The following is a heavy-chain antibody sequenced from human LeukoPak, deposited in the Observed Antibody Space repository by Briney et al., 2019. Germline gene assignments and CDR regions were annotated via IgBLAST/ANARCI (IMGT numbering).Heavy chain of an antibody. CDR2: IRDDGSRA. CDR3: AKKLVPYIGSGYGLAV. D-gene: IGHD3-10*01. J-gene: IGHJ6*02. CDR1: GFTFSSYG. V-gene: IGHV3-30*18. Sequence: PGRSLRLSCAASGFTFSSYGMHWVRQAPGKGLEWVAVIRDDGSRAYYADSLKGRFTVSRDNSESTLFLQMNSLRPEDTAVYYCAKKLVPYIGSGYGLAVWGQGTTVTVSS.